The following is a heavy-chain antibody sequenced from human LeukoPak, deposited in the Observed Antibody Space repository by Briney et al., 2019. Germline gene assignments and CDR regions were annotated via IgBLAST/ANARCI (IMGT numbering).Heavy chain of an antibody. D-gene: IGHD7-27*01. CDR2: INPNSGGT. CDR1: GYTFTGYY. J-gene: IGHJ6*03. V-gene: IGHV1-2*02. CDR3: ARVIGRTDSGAYYMDV. Sequence: ASVKVSCKASGYTFTGYYMHWVRQAPGQGLEWMGWINPNSGGTNYAQKFQGRVTMTRDTSISTAYMELSRLRSDDTAVYYCARVIGRTDSGAYYMDVWGKGTTVTISS.